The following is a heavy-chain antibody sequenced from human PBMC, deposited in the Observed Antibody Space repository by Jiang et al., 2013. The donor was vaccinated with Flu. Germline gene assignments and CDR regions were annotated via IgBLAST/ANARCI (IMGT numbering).Heavy chain of an antibody. CDR2: IDPSDSYT. J-gene: IGHJ5*02. D-gene: IGHD2-15*01. V-gene: IGHV5-10-1*01. Sequence: GAEVKKPGESLRISCKGSGYSFTYYWINWVRQMPGKGLEWMGTIDPSDSYTHYSPSFRGHVTLSVDKSISTAYLQWSSLKASDTAMYYCARRYCGATTCYPYNWFDPWGQGTLVTVSS. CDR3: ARRYCGATTCYPYNWFDP. CDR1: GYSFTYYW.